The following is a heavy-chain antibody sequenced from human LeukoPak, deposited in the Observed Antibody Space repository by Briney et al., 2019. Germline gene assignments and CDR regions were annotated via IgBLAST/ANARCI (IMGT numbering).Heavy chain of an antibody. Sequence: SETLSLTCTVSGGSISSFYWSWLRQPPGKGLEWIGYIYYTGSTNYNPSLRSRVTISADTSKNQVSLTLSSVTAADTAVYYCARHPELYFFDYWGQGTLVTVSS. D-gene: IGHD3-10*01. CDR2: IYYTGST. J-gene: IGHJ4*02. V-gene: IGHV4-59*08. CDR3: ARHPELYFFDY. CDR1: GGSISSFY.